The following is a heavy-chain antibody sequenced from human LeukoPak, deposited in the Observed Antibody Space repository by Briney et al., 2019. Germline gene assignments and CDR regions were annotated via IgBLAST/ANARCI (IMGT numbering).Heavy chain of an antibody. CDR1: GGTFSSYA. J-gene: IGHJ6*03. D-gene: IGHD6-25*01. CDR2: IIPIFGTA. V-gene: IGHV1-69*13. CDR3: ARGGGYATVYYYYMDV. Sequence: SVKVSCKASGGTFSSYAISWARQAPGQGLEWMGGIIPIFGTANYAQKFQGRVTITADESTSTAYMELSSLRSEDTAVYYCARGGGYATVYYYYMDVWGKGTTVTVSS.